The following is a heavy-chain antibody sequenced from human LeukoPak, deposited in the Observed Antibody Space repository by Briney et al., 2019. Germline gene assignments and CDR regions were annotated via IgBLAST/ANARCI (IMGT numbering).Heavy chain of an antibody. CDR2: IYYSGST. CDR3: ARRKDYGDYEDAFDI. Sequence: PSETLSLTCTVSGGSISSYYWSWIRQPPGKGLEWIGYIYYSGSTNYNPSLKSRVTISVDTSKSQFSLKLSSVTAAETAVYYCARRKDYGDYEDAFDIWGQGTMVTVSS. D-gene: IGHD4-17*01. V-gene: IGHV4-59*08. CDR1: GGSISSYY. J-gene: IGHJ3*02.